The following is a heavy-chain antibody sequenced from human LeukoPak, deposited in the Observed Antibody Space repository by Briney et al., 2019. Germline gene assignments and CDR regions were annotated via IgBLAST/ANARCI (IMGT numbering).Heavy chain of an antibody. Sequence: PGGSLRLSCAASGFTFSSYGMSWVRQAPGKGLEWVSAISGSGGSTYYADSVKGRFTISRDNSQKTVSLQMNSLAPADTAPYYCSKDGGRLGDIDYWGQGTLVTVSS. D-gene: IGHD3-16*01. CDR1: GFTFSSYG. CDR3: SKDGGRLGDIDY. J-gene: IGHJ4*02. V-gene: IGHV3-23*01. CDR2: ISGSGGST.